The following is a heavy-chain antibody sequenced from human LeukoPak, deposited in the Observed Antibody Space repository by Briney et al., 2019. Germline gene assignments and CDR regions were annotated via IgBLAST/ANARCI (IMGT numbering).Heavy chain of an antibody. J-gene: IGHJ4*02. Sequence: EALSLTCTVSGGSISSSSYYWGWIRQPPGRGLEWIGSIYYSGSTYYNPSLKSRVTISVDTSKNQFSLKRSSVTAADTAVYYCARRDGGSYYWFDYWGQGTLVTVSS. CDR1: GGSISSSSYY. V-gene: IGHV4-39*01. CDR2: IYYSGST. CDR3: ARRDGGSYYWFDY. D-gene: IGHD1-26*01.